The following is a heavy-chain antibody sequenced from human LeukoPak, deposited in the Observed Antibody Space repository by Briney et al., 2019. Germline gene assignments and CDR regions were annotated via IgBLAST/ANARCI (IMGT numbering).Heavy chain of an antibody. CDR2: IYYTGST. V-gene: IGHV4-59*01. CDR3: AKLACGGYYHHFDY. Sequence: SETLSLTCPVAGTSISSSYWSWIRQPPGKGLEWIGYIYYTGSTNYNPSLKSRVTISFDTSKNQFSLKLISVTAADTAVFYCAKLACGGYYHHFDYWGQGALVTVSS. D-gene: IGHD3-22*01. J-gene: IGHJ4*02. CDR1: GTSISSSY.